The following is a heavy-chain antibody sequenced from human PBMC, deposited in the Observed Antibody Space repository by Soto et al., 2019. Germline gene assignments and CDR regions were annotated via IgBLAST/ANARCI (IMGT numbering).Heavy chain of an antibody. D-gene: IGHD3-10*01. CDR3: AREPQDGSGSYFDS. V-gene: IGHV1-69*06. Sequence: ASVKVSCEASGGTLSTYAISWVRQAPGQGLEWMGGIIPIFGTANYAQMFQGGVTITADKSTSTAYMELSSLTSADAAVYYCAREPQDGSGSYFDSWGQGTLVTVSS. J-gene: IGHJ4*02. CDR2: IIPIFGTA. CDR1: GGTLSTYA.